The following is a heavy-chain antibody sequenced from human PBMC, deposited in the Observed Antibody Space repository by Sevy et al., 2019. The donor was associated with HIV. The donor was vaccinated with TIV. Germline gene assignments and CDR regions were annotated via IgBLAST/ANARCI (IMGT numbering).Heavy chain of an antibody. CDR3: ARDSARVIVPTAGFDS. Sequence: GGSLRLSCVASGFTFRSFSMHWVRQAPGKGLEWVAAIWYDGRTKQYADSVKGRFTISRDNSKNMLNLEMNSLRAEDTALYFCARDSARVIVPTAGFDSWGQGTVVTVSS. CDR2: IWYDGRTK. D-gene: IGHD1-1*01. J-gene: IGHJ5*01. V-gene: IGHV3-33*08. CDR1: GFTFRSFS.